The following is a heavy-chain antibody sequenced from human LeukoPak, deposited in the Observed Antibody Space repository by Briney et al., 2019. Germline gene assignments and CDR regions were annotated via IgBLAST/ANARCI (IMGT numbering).Heavy chain of an antibody. D-gene: IGHD4-17*01. CDR2: ISGSGVTT. V-gene: IGHV3-23*01. Sequence: GGSLRLSCAASGFTFSTYAMSWVRQAQGKGLEWVSGISGSGVTTYYTDSVKGRFTISRDNAKNTLYLQIDTMRAEDTAVYYCAKGATTRSTVITYYFDNWGQGTLVTVSS. J-gene: IGHJ4*02. CDR1: GFTFSTYA. CDR3: AKGATTRSTVITYYFDN.